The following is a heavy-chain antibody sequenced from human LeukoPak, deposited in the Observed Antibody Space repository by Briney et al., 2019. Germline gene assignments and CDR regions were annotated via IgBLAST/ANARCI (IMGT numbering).Heavy chain of an antibody. D-gene: IGHD6-19*01. Sequence: TGGSLRLSCAASGFTFSSYAMHWVRQAPGKGLEWVAVISYDGSNKYYADSVKGRFTISRDNSKNTLYLQMNSLRAEDTAVYYCARDYYSSGWLPFDPWGQGTLVTVSS. CDR1: GFTFSSYA. CDR3: ARDYYSSGWLPFDP. V-gene: IGHV3-30-3*01. CDR2: ISYDGSNK. J-gene: IGHJ5*02.